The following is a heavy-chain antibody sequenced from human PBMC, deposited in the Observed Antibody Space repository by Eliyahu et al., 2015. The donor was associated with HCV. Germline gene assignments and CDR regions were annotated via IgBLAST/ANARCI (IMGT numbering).Heavy chain of an antibody. CDR2: ISFDGSNK. D-gene: IGHD6-13*01. CDR3: ARGGEQHLIQGYSYFYYYMDV. Sequence: QVQLVESGGGVVQPGRSLRLXCGASGXSFXNFAXXWVRQAPGKGLEWVAVISFDGSNKYHTDSLKGRFTISRDNSKNTLYLQMSSLRDEDTAVYYCARGGEQHLIQGYSYFYYYMDVWGKGTTVTVAS. J-gene: IGHJ6*03. CDR1: GXSFXNFA. V-gene: IGHV3-30*04.